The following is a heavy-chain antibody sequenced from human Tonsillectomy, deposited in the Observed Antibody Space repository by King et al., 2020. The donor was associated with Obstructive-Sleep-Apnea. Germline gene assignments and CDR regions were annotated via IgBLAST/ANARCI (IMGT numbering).Heavy chain of an antibody. CDR1: GGSISSYY. V-gene: IGHV4-59*08. Sequence: QLQESGPGLVKPSETLSLTCTVSGGSISSYYWSWIRQPPGKGLAWIGYIYYSGSTNYNPSLKSRVTISVNTSTNQFSLKLSSVTAADTAMYYCASARGYCSGGNCYNQLNYWGQGTLVTVSS. J-gene: IGHJ4*02. D-gene: IGHD2-15*01. CDR3: ASARGYCSGGNCYNQLNY. CDR2: IYYSGST.